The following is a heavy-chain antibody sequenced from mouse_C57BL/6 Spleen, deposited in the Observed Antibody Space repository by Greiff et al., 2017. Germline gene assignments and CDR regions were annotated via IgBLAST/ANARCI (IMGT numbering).Heavy chain of an antibody. V-gene: IGHV6-6*01. CDR3: TRLRRLWYAMDY. CDR1: GFTFSDAW. Sequence: DVHLVESGGGLVQPGGSMKLSCAASGFTFSDAWMDWVRQSPEKGLEWVAEIRNKANNHATYYAESVKGRFTISRDDSKSSVYLQMNSLRAEDTGIYYCTRLRRLWYAMDYWGQGTSVTVSS. J-gene: IGHJ4*01. CDR2: IRNKANNHAT. D-gene: IGHD2-12*01.